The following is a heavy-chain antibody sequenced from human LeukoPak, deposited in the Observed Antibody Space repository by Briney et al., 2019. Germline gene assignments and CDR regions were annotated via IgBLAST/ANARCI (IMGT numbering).Heavy chain of an antibody. CDR2: ISSSGSTI. CDR3: ARGQGHCSSTSCYAGFAFDI. CDR1: GFTFSSYW. Sequence: PGGSLRLSCTASGFTFSSYWMSWVRQAPGKGLEWVSYISSSGSTIYYADSVKGRFTISRDNAKNSLYLQMNSLRAEDTAVYYCARGQGHCSSTSCYAGFAFDIWGQGTMVTVSS. V-gene: IGHV3-48*04. D-gene: IGHD2-2*01. J-gene: IGHJ3*02.